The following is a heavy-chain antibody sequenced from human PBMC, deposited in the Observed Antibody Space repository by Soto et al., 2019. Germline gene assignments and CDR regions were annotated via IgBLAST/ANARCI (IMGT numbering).Heavy chain of an antibody. Sequence: EVQLLESGGGLVQPGGSLRLSCAASGFTFSSYVMSWVRQAPGKGLEWVSVISGRGGSTFYADSVKGRFTISRDNSKNTRHLQVNILRAEDKAVNYCAKGEPDDSGDYYYKDAFNTCGQGTMVTVSS. CDR2: ISGRGGST. V-gene: IGHV3-23*01. D-gene: IGHD3-22*01. J-gene: IGHJ3*02. CDR3: AKGEPDDSGDYYYKDAFNT. CDR1: GFTFSSYV.